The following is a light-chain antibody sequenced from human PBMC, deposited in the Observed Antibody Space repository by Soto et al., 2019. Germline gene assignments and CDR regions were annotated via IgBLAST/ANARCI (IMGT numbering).Light chain of an antibody. CDR3: QRYNAFSQT. CDR2: DAS. Sequence: DIQMTQSPSTLSASVGDRVTITCRASQTINNWVAWFQQKPGKAPKVLIYDASSLQSGVPSRFSGSGSGTEFTLTIVSLQPDDFATYYCQRYNAFSQTFGQGTKVEI. V-gene: IGKV1-5*01. CDR1: QTINNW. J-gene: IGKJ1*01.